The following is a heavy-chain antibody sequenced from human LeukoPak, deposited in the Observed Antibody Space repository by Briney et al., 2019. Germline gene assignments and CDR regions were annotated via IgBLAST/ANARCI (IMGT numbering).Heavy chain of an antibody. CDR3: AEDRGYCSGGSCYFGYYFDY. CDR2: IWYDGSNK. D-gene: IGHD2-15*01. Sequence: PGGSLRLSCAASGFTFSSYGMHWVRQAPGKGLEWVAVIWYDGSNKYYADSVKGRFTISRDNSKSTLYLQMNSLRAEDTAVYYCAEDRGYCSGGSCYFGYYFDYWGQGTLVTVSS. J-gene: IGHJ4*02. V-gene: IGHV3-33*06. CDR1: GFTFSSYG.